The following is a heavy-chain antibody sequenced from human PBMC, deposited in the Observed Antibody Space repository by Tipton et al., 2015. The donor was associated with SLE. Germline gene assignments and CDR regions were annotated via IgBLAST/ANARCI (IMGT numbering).Heavy chain of an antibody. CDR3: ARGAGNNWLYTWFDP. V-gene: IGHV1-46*02. Sequence: QLVQSGPEVKKPGASVKVSCEASENTFNSDYIHWVRQAPGQGLEWIGIINPSGQSTNYARKFEGRVTLTRETSTSTVYSALRSLRSGDTAVYYCARGAGNNWLYTWFDPWGQGTLVTVSS. D-gene: IGHD1-1*01. J-gene: IGHJ5*02. CDR1: ENTFNSDY. CDR2: INPSGQST.